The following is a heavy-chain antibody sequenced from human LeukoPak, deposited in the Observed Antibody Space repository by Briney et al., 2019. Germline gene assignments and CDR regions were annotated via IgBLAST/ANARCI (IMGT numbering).Heavy chain of an antibody. CDR3: AKEQTRRGYCSGGSCYSDGNWFDP. D-gene: IGHD2-15*01. CDR1: GFTFSSYA. J-gene: IGHJ5*02. Sequence: GGSLRLSCAASGFTFSSYAMSWVRQAPGKGLEWVSAISGSGGSTYYADSVKGRFTISRDNSKNTLYLQTNSLRAEDTAVYYCAKEQTRRGYCSGGSCYSDGNWFDPWGQGTLVTVSS. CDR2: ISGSGGST. V-gene: IGHV3-23*01.